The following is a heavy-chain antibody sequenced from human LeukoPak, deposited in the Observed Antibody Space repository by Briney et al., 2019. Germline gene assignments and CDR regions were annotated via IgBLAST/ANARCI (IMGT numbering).Heavy chain of an antibody. Sequence: SGGSLRLSCAASGFTFSSYGMNWVRQAPGKGLEWVAIIWYDGSNKYYADFVKGRFTTSRDNSKNTLYLQMNSLRADDTAVYYCARVSGYSGTWYVDYWGQGTLVTVSS. V-gene: IGHV3-33*08. J-gene: IGHJ4*02. CDR2: IWYDGSNK. CDR3: ARVSGYSGTWYVDY. D-gene: IGHD6-13*01. CDR1: GFTFSSYG.